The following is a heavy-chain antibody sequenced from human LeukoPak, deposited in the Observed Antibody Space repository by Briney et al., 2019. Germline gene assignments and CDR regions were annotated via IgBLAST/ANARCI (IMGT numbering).Heavy chain of an antibody. Sequence: SENLSLTCIVSGASITSGTYYWTWIRQPAGKGLEWIGRIYAGGSTNYNPSLKSRLTMSIDTSKNQFSLKLSSVTAADTAVYYCARHRSGWLQSSFDYWGQGTLVTVSS. V-gene: IGHV4-61*02. J-gene: IGHJ4*02. CDR1: GASITSGTYY. D-gene: IGHD5-24*01. CDR3: ARHRSGWLQSSFDY. CDR2: IYAGGST.